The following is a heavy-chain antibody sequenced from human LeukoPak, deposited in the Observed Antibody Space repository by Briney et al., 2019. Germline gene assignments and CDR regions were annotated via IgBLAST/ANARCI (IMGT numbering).Heavy chain of an antibody. J-gene: IGHJ4*02. CDR1: GGSFSDYY. CDR3: ARWEANCGGECRDVEY. Sequence: PSETLSLTCAVYGGSFSDYYWTWIRQPPGKGLEWIGEINHSGSPNNNPSLKSRVSISFDTSKNQFSLKLTSVTAADTAVYYCARWEANCGGECRDVEYWGQGTLVTVSS. V-gene: IGHV4-34*01. CDR2: INHSGSP. D-gene: IGHD2-21*01.